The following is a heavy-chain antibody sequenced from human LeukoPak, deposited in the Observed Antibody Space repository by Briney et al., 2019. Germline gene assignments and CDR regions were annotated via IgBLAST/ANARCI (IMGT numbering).Heavy chain of an antibody. J-gene: IGHJ4*02. Sequence: GGSLRLSCAASGFTVSSYAMSWVRQAPGKGLEWVSAISGSGGSTYYAYSVKGRFTISRDNSKNTMYLKMNSLRAEDTGVYYCEKDRPDYDILPGSSLTDYWGQGTLVTVSS. D-gene: IGHD3-9*01. V-gene: IGHV3-23*01. CDR2: ISGSGGST. CDR3: EKDRPDYDILPGSSLTDY. CDR1: GFTVSSYA.